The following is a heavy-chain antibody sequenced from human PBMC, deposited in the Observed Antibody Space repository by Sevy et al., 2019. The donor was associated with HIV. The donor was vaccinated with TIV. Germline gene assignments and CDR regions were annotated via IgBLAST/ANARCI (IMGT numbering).Heavy chain of an antibody. CDR2: ISGSGSTT. J-gene: IGHJ5*02. D-gene: IGHD2-2*01. Sequence: GGSLRLSCEASGFTFSSYAMSWVRQAPGKGLEWVSAISGSGSTTYYADSVKGRFTISRDNSKNTLYPQMSSLRAEDTAVYYCAKDHCSSTTCYPYNWFDPWGQGTLVTVSS. CDR1: GFTFSSYA. V-gene: IGHV3-23*01. CDR3: AKDHCSSTTCYPYNWFDP.